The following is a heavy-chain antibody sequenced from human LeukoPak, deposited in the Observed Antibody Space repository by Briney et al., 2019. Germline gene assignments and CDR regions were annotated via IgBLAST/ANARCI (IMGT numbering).Heavy chain of an antibody. J-gene: IGHJ4*02. Sequence: GGSLRLSCAASGFTFSTYWMSWVRQAPGKGLEWVANIRQDGSDKYYVDSVKGRFTISRDNAKNSLYLQMNSLRAEDTAVYYCARDGGSAIPFDYWGQGTLVTVSS. CDR3: ARDGGSAIPFDY. V-gene: IGHV3-7*01. CDR2: IRQDGSDK. CDR1: GFTFSTYW.